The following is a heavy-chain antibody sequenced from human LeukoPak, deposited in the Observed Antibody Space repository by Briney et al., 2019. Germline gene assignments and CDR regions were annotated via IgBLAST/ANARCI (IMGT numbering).Heavy chain of an antibody. V-gene: IGHV4-38-2*02. CDR3: ARSGGDYTQSQFDY. CDR1: GYSICSGNY. Sequence: PSETLSLTCTVSGYSICSGNYWGWIQQPPGKGLEWIGSIYHSGSTYYNPSLKSRVTISVDTSKNQFSLKLSSVTAADTAVYYCARSGGDYTQSQFDYWGQGTLVTVSS. CDR2: IYHSGST. D-gene: IGHD4-17*01. J-gene: IGHJ4*02.